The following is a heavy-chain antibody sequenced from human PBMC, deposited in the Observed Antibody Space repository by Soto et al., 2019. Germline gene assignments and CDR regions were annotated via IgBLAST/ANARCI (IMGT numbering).Heavy chain of an antibody. CDR1: GYTFTSYG. Sequence: VKVSCKASGYTFTSYGISWVRQAPGQGLEWMGWISAYNGNTNYAQKLQGRVTMTTDTSTSTAYMELRSLRSDDTAVYYCERDGQSGSYFNWLDPWGQGTLVTVYS. D-gene: IGHD1-26*01. V-gene: IGHV1-18*04. CDR2: ISAYNGNT. CDR3: ERDGQSGSYFNWLDP. J-gene: IGHJ5*02.